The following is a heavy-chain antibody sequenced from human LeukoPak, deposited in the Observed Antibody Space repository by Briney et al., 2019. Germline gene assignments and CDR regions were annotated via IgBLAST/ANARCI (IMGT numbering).Heavy chain of an antibody. CDR1: GFTFSSYG. V-gene: IGHV3-21*01. Sequence: PGGSLRLSCAASGFTFSSYGMNWVRQAPGKGLEWVSSISGSGTYIYFADSVKGRFTISRDNAKNSLYLQMNSLRAEDTALYYCAREQSYSEEIVVVNPPFDYWGQGTLVTVSS. D-gene: IGHD2-21*01. J-gene: IGHJ4*02. CDR3: AREQSYSEEIVVVNPPFDY. CDR2: ISGSGTYI.